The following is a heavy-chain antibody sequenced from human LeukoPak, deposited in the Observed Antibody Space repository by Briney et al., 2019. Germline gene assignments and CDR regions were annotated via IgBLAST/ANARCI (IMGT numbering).Heavy chain of an antibody. V-gene: IGHV3-53*01. CDR3: ARGAATGPTLGLDY. D-gene: IGHD6-13*01. Sequence: GGSLRLSCVASGFTVSSNYMTWVRQAPGKGLEWVSVIYTGGTPYYADSVKGRFTISRDISKNTVYLQMNSLRVEDTAVYFCARGAATGPTLGLDYWGQGILVTVSS. CDR2: IYTGGTP. CDR1: GFTVSSNY. J-gene: IGHJ4*02.